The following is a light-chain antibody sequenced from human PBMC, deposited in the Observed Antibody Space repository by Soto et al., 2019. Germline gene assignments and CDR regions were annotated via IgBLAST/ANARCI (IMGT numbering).Light chain of an antibody. J-gene: IGKJ1*01. Sequence: GDTVTITCRASQNINKRLAWHQQKPGKAPKVLIYDASNLKSGVPSRFSGSGSGTEFILTISSLQPDDFATYYCQQYYTYPWTSGQGTKVE. CDR3: QQYYTYPWT. CDR1: QNINKR. V-gene: IGKV1-5*01. CDR2: DAS.